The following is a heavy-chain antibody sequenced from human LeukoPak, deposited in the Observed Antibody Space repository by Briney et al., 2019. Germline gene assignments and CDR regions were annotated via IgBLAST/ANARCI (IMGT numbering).Heavy chain of an antibody. Sequence: SQTLSLTCTVSGGSISSGDYYWSWIRQPPGKGLEWIGYIYYSGSTYYNPSLKSRVTISVDTSKNQCSLKLSSVTAADTAVYYCAREPLVVPAAISYYGMDVWGQGTTVTVSS. J-gene: IGHJ6*02. CDR2: IYYSGST. CDR1: GGSISSGDYY. D-gene: IGHD2-2*01. V-gene: IGHV4-30-4*01. CDR3: AREPLVVPAAISYYGMDV.